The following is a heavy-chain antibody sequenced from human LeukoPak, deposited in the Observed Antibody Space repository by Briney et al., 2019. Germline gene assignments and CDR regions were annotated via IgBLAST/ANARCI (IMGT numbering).Heavy chain of an antibody. CDR3: ARDALGGFGELPPIPTQKYYYYGMDV. D-gene: IGHD3-10*01. J-gene: IGHJ6*02. CDR2: ISSSGSTI. CDR1: GFTFSDYY. Sequence: GGSLRLSCAASGFTFSDYYMSWIRQAPGKGLEWVSYISSSGSTIYYADSVKGRFTISRDNAKNSLYLQMNSLRAEDTAVYYCARDALGGFGELPPIPTQKYYYYGMDVWGQGTTVTVSS. V-gene: IGHV3-11*04.